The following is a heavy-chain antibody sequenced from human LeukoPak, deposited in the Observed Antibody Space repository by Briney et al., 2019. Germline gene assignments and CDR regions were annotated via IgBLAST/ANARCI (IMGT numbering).Heavy chain of an antibody. J-gene: IGHJ6*03. CDR2: FYYSGST. CDR1: GGSISSYY. V-gene: IGHV4-59*12. CDR3: ARGYSYGSNYYYYMDV. D-gene: IGHD5-18*01. Sequence: SETLSLTCTVSGGSISSYYWSWIRQPPGKGLEWIGYFYYSGSTNYNPSLKSRVTISVDTSKNQFSLKLSSVTAADTAVYYCARGYSYGSNYYYYMDVWGKGTTVTVSS.